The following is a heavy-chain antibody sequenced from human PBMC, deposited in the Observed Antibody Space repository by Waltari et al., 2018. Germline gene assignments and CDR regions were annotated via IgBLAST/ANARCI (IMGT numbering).Heavy chain of an antibody. D-gene: IGHD3-3*01. V-gene: IGHV4-34*01. CDR3: ARSRRLYDFWSGNHGFFDY. CDR1: GGSFIGYY. J-gene: IGHJ4*02. Sequence: QVQLQQWGAGLLKPSETLSLTCAVYGGSFIGYYWSCIRQPPGTGLEWIGEINHTGSSNYNPSLKSRGTISVDTSKTQFSLKLSAVTAAETAVYYCARSRRLYDFWSGNHGFFDYWGQGTLVTVSS. CDR2: INHTGSS.